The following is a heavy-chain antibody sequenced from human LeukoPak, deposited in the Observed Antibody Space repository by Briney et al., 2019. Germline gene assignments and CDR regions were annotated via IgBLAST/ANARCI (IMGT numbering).Heavy chain of an antibody. CDR1: GFSLSSYA. CDR2: INQDGSEK. D-gene: IGHD6-6*01. Sequence: PGGSLRLSCTASGFSLSSYAMHWVRQAPGKGLEWVASINQDGSEKYYVDSVKGRFTISRDNAKNSLFLQMNSLRAEDTAVYCCARVDSSAFDYWGQGTLVTVSS. V-gene: IGHV3-7*01. CDR3: ARVDSSAFDY. J-gene: IGHJ4*02.